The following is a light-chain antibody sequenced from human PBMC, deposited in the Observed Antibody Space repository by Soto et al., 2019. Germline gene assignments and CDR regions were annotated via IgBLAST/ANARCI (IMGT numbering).Light chain of an antibody. CDR3: QQYGRSPYT. CDR2: DAS. J-gene: IGKJ2*01. CDR1: QTASSSH. V-gene: IGKV3-20*01. Sequence: EIVLTQSPGALSLSPGERATLSCRASQTASSSHLAWYKQKPGQAPRLLIYDASSTATGISDRFSGSGSGSDFTLTISRLESEDFAVYYCQQYGRSPYTFGQGTKVEIK.